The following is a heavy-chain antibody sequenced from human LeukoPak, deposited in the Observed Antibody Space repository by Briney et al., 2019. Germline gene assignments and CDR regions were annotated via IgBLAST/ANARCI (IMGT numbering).Heavy chain of an antibody. J-gene: IGHJ4*01. CDR2: INPGDGSTT. V-gene: IGHV3-74*01. D-gene: IGHD2-8*02. Sequence: GSLRLSCAGSGFTMSNYWMNWVRQAPGEGLVWVSHINPGDGSTTSYADSVKGRFTVSRDNAKNTLYLQMTSLKDGDTAVYYCVRDGMGTAPYDLWGQGTLVTVSS. CDR3: VRDGMGTAPYDL. CDR1: GFTMSNYW.